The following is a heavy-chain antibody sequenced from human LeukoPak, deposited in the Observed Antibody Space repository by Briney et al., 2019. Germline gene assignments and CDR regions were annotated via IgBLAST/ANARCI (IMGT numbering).Heavy chain of an antibody. CDR1: GFTFSSYE. CDR2: ISSSSSTI. Sequence: GGSLRLSCAASGFTFSSYEMNWVRQAPGKGLEWVSYISSSSSTIYYADSVKGRFTISRDNAKNSLYLQMNSLRAEDTAVYYCARGVGATTGPGGIFDYWGQGTLVTVSS. V-gene: IGHV3-48*01. J-gene: IGHJ4*02. D-gene: IGHD1-26*01. CDR3: ARGVGATTGPGGIFDY.